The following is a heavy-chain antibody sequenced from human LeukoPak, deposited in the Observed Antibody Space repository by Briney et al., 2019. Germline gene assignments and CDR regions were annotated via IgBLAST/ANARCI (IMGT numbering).Heavy chain of an antibody. V-gene: IGHV4-34*01. CDR1: GGSFSGYY. Sequence: SETLSLTCAVYGGSFSGYYWSWIRQPPGKGLEWIGEINHSGSTNYNPSLKSRVTISVDTSKNQFSLKLCSVTAADTAVYYCARGRRRLLGYCSSTSCPLDAFDIWGQGTLVTVSS. CDR2: INHSGST. CDR3: ARGRRRLLGYCSSTSCPLDAFDI. J-gene: IGHJ3*02. D-gene: IGHD2-2*01.